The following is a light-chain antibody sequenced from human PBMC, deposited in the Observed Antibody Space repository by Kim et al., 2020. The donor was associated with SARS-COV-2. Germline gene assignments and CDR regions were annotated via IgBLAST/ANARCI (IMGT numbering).Light chain of an antibody. CDR1: QTFSSNY. CDR2: RAS. J-gene: IGKJ1*01. V-gene: IGKV3-20*01. CDR3: QQYGNPPTT. Sequence: EIVLTQSPDTLSLSPGERATLSCRASQTFSSNYLAWYQQKPGQAPRLLIYRASSRATDIPDRFSGSGSGTDFTLTISRLESEDFAVYYCQQYGNPPTTFGQGTKVEIK.